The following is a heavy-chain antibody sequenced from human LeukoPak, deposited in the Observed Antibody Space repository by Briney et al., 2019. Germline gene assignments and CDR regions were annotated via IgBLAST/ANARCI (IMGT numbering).Heavy chain of an antibody. CDR2: INHSGST. CDR3: ARGTVTFGFDY. D-gene: IGHD4-17*01. CDR1: GGSFSGYY. J-gene: IGHJ4*02. Sequence: SETLSLTCAVYGGSFSGYYWSWIRQPPGKGLEWIGEINHSGSTNYNPSLKSRVTISVDTSKNQFSLKLSSVTAADTAVYYCARGTVTFGFDYWGQGTLVTVSS. V-gene: IGHV4-34*01.